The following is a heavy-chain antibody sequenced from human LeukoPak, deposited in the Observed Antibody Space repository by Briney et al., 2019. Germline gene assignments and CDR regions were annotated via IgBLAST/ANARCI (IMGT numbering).Heavy chain of an antibody. Sequence: PSETLSLTCAVSGYSISSDNYWVWIRPPPGQGLEWTGGIYHSGSTYYNPSLKSRVTMSVDTSKNQFSLKLSSVTAASTALYYCARAPRDSSSSNYMRRFDYWGQGTLVTVSS. J-gene: IGHJ4*02. V-gene: IGHV4-38-2*01. CDR2: IYHSGST. D-gene: IGHD3-22*01. CDR3: ARAPRDSSSSNYMRRFDY. CDR1: GYSISSDNY.